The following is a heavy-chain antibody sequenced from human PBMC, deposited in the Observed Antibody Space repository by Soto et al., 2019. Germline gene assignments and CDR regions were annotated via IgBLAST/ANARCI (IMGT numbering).Heavy chain of an antibody. D-gene: IGHD5-12*01. V-gene: IGHV3-15*07. Sequence: GGSLRLSCAASGFTFSNAWMNCVRQAPGKGLEWVGRIKSKTDGGTTDYAAPVKGRFTISRDDSKNTLYLQMNSLKTVDPAVYYCTTGLVLYWFDPWGQGTLVTVSS. CDR2: IKSKTDGGTT. J-gene: IGHJ5*02. CDR1: GFTFSNAW. CDR3: TTGLVLYWFDP.